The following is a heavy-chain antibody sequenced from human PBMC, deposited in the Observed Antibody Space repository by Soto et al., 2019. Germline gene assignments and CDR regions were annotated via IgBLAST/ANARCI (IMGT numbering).Heavy chain of an antibody. CDR1: GFTFSSYG. CDR2: ISYDGRNK. CDR3: LKDGSSGWPYYYGMDV. V-gene: IGHV3-30*18. D-gene: IGHD6-19*01. J-gene: IGHJ6*02. Sequence: GGSLRLSCAASGFTFSSYGMHWVRQAPGKGLEWVAVISYDGRNKYYADSVKGRFTISRDNSKNTLYLQMSSLRAEDTAVYHCLKDGSSGWPYYYGMDVWGQGTTVTVSS.